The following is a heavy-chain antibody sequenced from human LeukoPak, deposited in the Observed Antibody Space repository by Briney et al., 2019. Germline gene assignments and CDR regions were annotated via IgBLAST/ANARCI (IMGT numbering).Heavy chain of an antibody. J-gene: IGHJ4*02. CDR1: GFTFTSYG. CDR2: IWSDGTNK. Sequence: PGKSLRLSCAASGFTFTSYGMHWVRQAPGKGLEWVAVIWSDGTNKYYADSVKGRFAISRDDSNNMVYLQMNSLRVEDTVVYYCAKDIERGFDYTNSLDYWGQGTLVTVSS. D-gene: IGHD4-11*01. V-gene: IGHV3-33*06. CDR3: AKDIERGFDYTNSLDY.